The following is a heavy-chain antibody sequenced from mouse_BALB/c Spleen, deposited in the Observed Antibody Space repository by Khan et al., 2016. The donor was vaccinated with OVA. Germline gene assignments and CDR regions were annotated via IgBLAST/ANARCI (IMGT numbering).Heavy chain of an antibody. CDR1: GYSFTTYY. CDR3: TRLGYVAWFTY. CDR2: INPFSGDT. J-gene: IGHJ3*01. Sequence: VQLKQSGPELMKPGASVKISCKASGYSFTTYYIHWVLQSHGKSLDWIGCINPFSGDTTYNQNFKGRATLTVEKSSSTAYIHLNNLTSEDSAVYYCTRLGYVAWFTYWGQGTLVTVSA. V-gene: IGHV1S135*01. D-gene: IGHD2-2*01.